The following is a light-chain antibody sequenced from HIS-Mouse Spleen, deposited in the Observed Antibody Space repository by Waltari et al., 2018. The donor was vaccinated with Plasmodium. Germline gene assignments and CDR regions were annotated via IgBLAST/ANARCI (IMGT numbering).Light chain of an antibody. J-gene: IGLJ3*02. CDR1: ALPKKT. V-gene: IGLV3-10*01. CDR2: EDS. Sequence: SYELTQPPSVSVSPGQTARITCSGDALPKKTAYWYQQKSGQAPVLVIYEDSKRPSGIPERFSGSSSGTMATLTISGAQVEDEADYYCYSAADNNWVFGGGTKLTVL. CDR3: YSAADNNWV.